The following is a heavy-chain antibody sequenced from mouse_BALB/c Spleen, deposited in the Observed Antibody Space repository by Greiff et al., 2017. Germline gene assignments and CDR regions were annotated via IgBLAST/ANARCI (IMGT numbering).Heavy chain of an antibody. D-gene: IGHD4-1*01. CDR2: IYPYNGGT. J-gene: IGHJ3*01. V-gene: IGHV1S29*02. Sequence: EVKLQESGPELVKPGASVKISCKASGYTFTDYNMHWVKQSHGKSLEWIGYIYPYNGGTGYNQKFKSKATLTVDNSSSTAYMELRSLTSEDSAVYYCASPLGRGGFAYWGQGTLVTVSA. CDR1: GYTFTDYN. CDR3: ASPLGRGGFAY.